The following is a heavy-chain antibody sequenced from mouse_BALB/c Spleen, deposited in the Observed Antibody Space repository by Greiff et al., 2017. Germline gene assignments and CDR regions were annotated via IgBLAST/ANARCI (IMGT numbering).Heavy chain of an antibody. CDR1: GYTFTSYV. D-gene: IGHD3-3*01. J-gene: IGHJ4*01. CDR3: AKKRPGTGYAMDY. CDR2: INPYNDGT. Sequence: EVKLQQSGPELVKPGASVKMSCKASGYTFTSYVMHWVKQKPGQGLEWIGYINPYNDGTKYNEKFKGKATLTSDKSSSTAYMELSSLTSEDSAVYYCAKKRPGTGYAMDYWGQGTSVTVSS. V-gene: IGHV1-14*01.